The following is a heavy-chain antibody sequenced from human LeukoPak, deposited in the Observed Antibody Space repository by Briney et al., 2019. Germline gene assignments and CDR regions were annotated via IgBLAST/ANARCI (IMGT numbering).Heavy chain of an antibody. V-gene: IGHV3-74*01. CDR2: INTDGTVT. D-gene: IGHD6-19*01. CDR3: ATKQWLAPPPDS. CDR1: GFNLSNYW. Sequence: GGSLRLSCPASGFNLSNYWMLWVRQAPGKGLESVSRINTDGTVTTYADSVKGRFTVSRDNADNTMFLQMNSVRDEDTAVYYCATKQWLAPPPDSWGQGTPVTVSS. J-gene: IGHJ4*02.